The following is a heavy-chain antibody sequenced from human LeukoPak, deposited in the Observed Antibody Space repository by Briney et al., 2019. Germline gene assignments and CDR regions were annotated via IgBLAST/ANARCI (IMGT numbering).Heavy chain of an antibody. CDR3: AKSLYCGGDCYNFQD. Sequence: GGSLRLSCAASGFSFSSYAMSWVRQAPGKGLEWVSAISGSGVTTYYADSVKGRFTISRDSSKKTLSLQMNSLRAEDTAVYFCAKSLYCGGDCYNFQDWGQGTLVTVSS. CDR1: GFSFSSYA. J-gene: IGHJ1*01. D-gene: IGHD2-21*01. V-gene: IGHV3-23*01. CDR2: ISGSGVTT.